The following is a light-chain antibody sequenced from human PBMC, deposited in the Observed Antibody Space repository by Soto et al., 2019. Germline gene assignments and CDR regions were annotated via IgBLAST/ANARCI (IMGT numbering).Light chain of an antibody. CDR3: AAWDDSLNGVL. V-gene: IGLV1-44*01. Sequence: QSVLTQPPSASGTPGQRVTISCSGSNSNIGSNTVNWYQQLPGTAPKLLIYSNNQRPSGVPDRFSGSKSGTSASLAISGLQSEDEADYYCAAWDDSLNGVLFGGGTKVTGL. CDR2: SNN. CDR1: NSNIGSNT. J-gene: IGLJ2*01.